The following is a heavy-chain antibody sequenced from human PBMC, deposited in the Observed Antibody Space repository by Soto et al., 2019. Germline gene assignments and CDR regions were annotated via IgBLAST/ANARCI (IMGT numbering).Heavy chain of an antibody. D-gene: IGHD1-20*01. V-gene: IGHV3-74*01. CDR3: VRVQGSAITGPHCFDC. CDR1: GVSFSSYW. J-gene: IGHJ4*02. CDR2: ISSDGSST. Sequence: PGGSLRLSCAASGVSFSSYWMHWVRQAPGKGLVWVSRISSDGSSTDYADSVKGRFTISRDNAKNTLYLQMNSLRVEDTAVYYCVRVQGSAITGPHCFDCWGQGTLVTVSS.